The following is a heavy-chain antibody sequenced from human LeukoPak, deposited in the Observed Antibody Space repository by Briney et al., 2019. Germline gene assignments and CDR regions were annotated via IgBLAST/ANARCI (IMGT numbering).Heavy chain of an antibody. D-gene: IGHD6-19*01. J-gene: IGHJ2*01. CDR2: INPSSGGT. Sequence: GASVKVSCKASGYTFTVYYMHWVRQAPGQGLEWMGWINPSSGGTNYAQKFQGRVTMTRDTSISTAYMELSRLRSDDTAVYYCARDGDIAVAGPQGYFDLWGRGTLVTVSS. CDR1: GYTFTVYY. V-gene: IGHV1-2*02. CDR3: ARDGDIAVAGPQGYFDL.